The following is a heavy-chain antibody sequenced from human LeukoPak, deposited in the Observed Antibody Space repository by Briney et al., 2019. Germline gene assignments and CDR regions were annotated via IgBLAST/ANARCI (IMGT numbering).Heavy chain of an antibody. CDR1: GFTFSSYT. CDR2: ISGSCGST. V-gene: IGHV3-23*01. D-gene: IGHD6-19*01. Sequence: GGSLRLSCAASGFTFSSYTMSWVRQAPGKGLEWVSAISGSCGSTYYADSVKGRFTISRDNSKNTLYLQMNSLRAEDTAVYYCAKPLSSGWYLDYFDSWGQGTLVTVSS. J-gene: IGHJ4*02. CDR3: AKPLSSGWYLDYFDS.